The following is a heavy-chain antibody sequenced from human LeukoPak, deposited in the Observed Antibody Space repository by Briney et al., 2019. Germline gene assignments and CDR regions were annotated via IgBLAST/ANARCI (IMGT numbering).Heavy chain of an antibody. CDR3: AKDLQARVYYDSSGEDY. V-gene: IGHV3-7*03. J-gene: IGHJ4*02. D-gene: IGHD3-22*01. CDR2: IKQDGSEK. CDR1: GFIFSDYW. Sequence: RGSLRLSCAASGFIFSDYWMSWVRQAAGKGLEWVANIKQDGSEKYYVDSVKGRFTISRDNAKNSLYLQMNSLRAEDTAVYYCAKDLQARVYYDSSGEDYWGQGTLVTVSS.